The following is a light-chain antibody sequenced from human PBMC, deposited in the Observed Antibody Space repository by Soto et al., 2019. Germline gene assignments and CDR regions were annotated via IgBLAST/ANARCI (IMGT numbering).Light chain of an antibody. CDR3: KKYNIYPWT. V-gene: IGKV1-5*01. CDR1: QSISSW. J-gene: IGKJ1*01. CDR2: DAS. Sequence: DVQMTQSPSTLSASVGDSVTITCRASQSISSWLAWYQQRPGKAPKVLIYDASSLQSGVPSRFSGSGSGTEFTLTISSLQPDDFATYYCKKYNIYPWTFGQGTKVDIK.